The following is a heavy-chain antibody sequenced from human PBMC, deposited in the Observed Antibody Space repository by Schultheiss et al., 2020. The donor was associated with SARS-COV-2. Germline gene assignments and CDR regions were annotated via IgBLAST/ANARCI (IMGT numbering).Heavy chain of an antibody. CDR2: IIPIFGTA. V-gene: IGHV1-69*05. Sequence: SVKVSCKASGGTFSSYGISWVRQAPGQGLEWMGGIIPIFGTANYAQKFQGRVTMTRDTSTSTVYMELSSLRSEDTAVYYCARDLSRIAAAFFGYYGMDVWGQGTTVTVSS. J-gene: IGHJ6*02. CDR3: ARDLSRIAAAFFGYYGMDV. D-gene: IGHD6-13*01. CDR1: GGTFSSYG.